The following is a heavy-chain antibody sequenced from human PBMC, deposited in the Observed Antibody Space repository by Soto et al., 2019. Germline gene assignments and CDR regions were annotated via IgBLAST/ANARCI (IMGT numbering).Heavy chain of an antibody. CDR1: GYTFTSYD. Sequence: ASVKVSCKASGYTFTSYDINWVRQATGQGLEWMGWMNPNSGNTGYAQKFQGRVTMTRNTSISTAYMELSSLRSEDTAVYYCARGTPPYSSSWYRYYYYYYMDVWGKGSTVTVSS. J-gene: IGHJ6*03. D-gene: IGHD6-13*01. CDR2: MNPNSGNT. V-gene: IGHV1-8*01. CDR3: ARGTPPYSSSWYRYYYYYYMDV.